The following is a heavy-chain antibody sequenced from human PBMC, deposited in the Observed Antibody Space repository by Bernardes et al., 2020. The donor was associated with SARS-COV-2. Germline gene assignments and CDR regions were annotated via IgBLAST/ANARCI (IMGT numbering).Heavy chain of an antibody. CDR1: GYSFTSYW. V-gene: IGHV5-51*01. CDR2: IYPGDSDT. CDR3: ARHVFRYSSGWYYYYGMDV. Sequence: GESLKISCKGSGYSFTSYWIGWVRQMPGKGLEWMGIIYPGDSDTRYSPSFQGQVTISADKSISTAYLQWSSLKASDTAMYYCARHVFRYSSGWYYYYGMDVWGQGTTVTVSS. J-gene: IGHJ6*02. D-gene: IGHD6-19*01.